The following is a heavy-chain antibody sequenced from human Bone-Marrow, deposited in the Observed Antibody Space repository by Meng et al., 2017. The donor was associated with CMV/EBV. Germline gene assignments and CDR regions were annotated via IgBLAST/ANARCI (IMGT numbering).Heavy chain of an antibody. J-gene: IGHJ4*02. V-gene: IGHV4-59*01. Sequence: SETLSLTCTVSNGSISSYYWSWIRQPPGKRLEWIGFIYYSGRTNYNPSVKSRVTMSVDTSKNQFTLKLNSVTAADTAVYYCASSIVGAAGTFGYWGQGTLVTVSS. D-gene: IGHD6-13*01. CDR2: IYYSGRT. CDR3: ASSIVGAAGTFGY. CDR1: NGSISSYY.